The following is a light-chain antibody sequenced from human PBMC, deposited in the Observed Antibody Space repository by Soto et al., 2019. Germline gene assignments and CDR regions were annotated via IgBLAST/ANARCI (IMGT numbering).Light chain of an antibody. CDR2: RTN. CDR1: SSNIGSNI. V-gene: IGLV1-44*01. Sequence: QALVTQPPSASGTPGQRVSITCSGSSSNIGSNIVNWYQQLPGRAPKLLIYRTNQRPSGVPDRFSASKSGTSASLAISGLQSEDEADYYCEAWDDSLIGVLFGGGTKLTVL. J-gene: IGLJ2*01. CDR3: EAWDDSLIGVL.